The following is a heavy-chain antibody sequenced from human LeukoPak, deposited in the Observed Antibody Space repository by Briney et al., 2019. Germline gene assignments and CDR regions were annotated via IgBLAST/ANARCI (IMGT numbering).Heavy chain of an antibody. Sequence: PGGSLRLSCAASRFTFSSYSMNWVRQAPGKGLEWVSYISSSSSTIYYADSVKGRFTISRDNAENSLYLQMNSLRAEDTALYYCARKYDFWSGYLYYYYYGMDVWGQGTTVTVSS. CDR2: ISSSSSTI. CDR3: ARKYDFWSGYLYYYYYGMDV. V-gene: IGHV3-48*01. D-gene: IGHD3-3*01. CDR1: RFTFSSYS. J-gene: IGHJ6*02.